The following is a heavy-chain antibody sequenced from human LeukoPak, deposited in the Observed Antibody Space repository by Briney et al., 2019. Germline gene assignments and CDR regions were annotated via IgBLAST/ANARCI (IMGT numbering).Heavy chain of an antibody. CDR2: ISSSSNTI. Sequence: GGSLRLSCAASGFTFSSYAMNWVRQAPGKGLEWVSYISSSSNTIYYADSVKGRFTIFRDNAKNSLYLQMNSLRVEDTAVYYCATRGPDSSGYHDSYWGQGTLVTVSS. J-gene: IGHJ4*02. D-gene: IGHD3-22*01. V-gene: IGHV3-48*01. CDR1: GFTFSSYA. CDR3: ATRGPDSSGYHDSY.